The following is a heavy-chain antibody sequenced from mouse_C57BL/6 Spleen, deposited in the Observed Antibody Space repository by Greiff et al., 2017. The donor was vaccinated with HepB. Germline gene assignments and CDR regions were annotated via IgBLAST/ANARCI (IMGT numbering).Heavy chain of an antibody. CDR1: GFTFSSYA. CDR2: ISDGGSYT. CDR3: ARDRETGTGAMDY. V-gene: IGHV5-4*01. Sequence: EVKVVESGGGLVKPGGSLKLSCAASGFTFSSYAMSWVRQTPEKRLEWVATISDGGSYTYYPDNVKGRFTISRDNAKNNLYLQMSHLKSEDTAMYYCARDRETGTGAMDYWGQGTSVTVSS. J-gene: IGHJ4*01. D-gene: IGHD4-1*01.